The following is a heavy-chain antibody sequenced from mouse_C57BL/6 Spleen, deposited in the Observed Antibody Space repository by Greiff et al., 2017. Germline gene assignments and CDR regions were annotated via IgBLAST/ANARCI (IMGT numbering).Heavy chain of an antibody. J-gene: IGHJ2*01. Sequence: QVQLQQPGAELVRPGSSVKLSCKASGYTFTSYWIHWVKQRPIQGLEWIGNIDPSDSETHYNQKFKDKATLTVDTSSSTAYMQLSSLTSEDSAVYYCARNYGNFEDFDYWGQGTTLTVSS. CDR2: IDPSDSET. CDR3: ARNYGNFEDFDY. V-gene: IGHV1-52*01. CDR1: GYTFTSYW. D-gene: IGHD2-1*01.